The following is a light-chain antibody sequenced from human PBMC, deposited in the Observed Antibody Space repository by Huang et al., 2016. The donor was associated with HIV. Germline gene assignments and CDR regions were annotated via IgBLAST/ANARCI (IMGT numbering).Light chain of an antibody. J-gene: IGKJ5*01. Sequence: IQMTQSPTSLSASVGDRVSIVCRASQRISTYLNWYQQKPGKAPKLLSSSASTLHSGVPSRFSGSGSGTEFTLTIRGLQLDDFATYYCQQSYSALSSFGPGTRL. CDR1: QRISTY. V-gene: IGKV1-39*01. CDR3: QQSYSALSS. CDR2: SAS.